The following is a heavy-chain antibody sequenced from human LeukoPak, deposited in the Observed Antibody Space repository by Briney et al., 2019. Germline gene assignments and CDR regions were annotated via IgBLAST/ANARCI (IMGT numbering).Heavy chain of an antibody. D-gene: IGHD3-22*01. J-gene: IGHJ4*02. V-gene: IGHV1-46*01. CDR2: INPSGGST. Sequence: GASVKVSCKASGYTFTSYYMHWVRQAPGQGLEWMGIINPSGGSTSYAQKFQGRVTMTRDTSTSTVYMELSSLRSEDTAVYYCARDYYYDSSGYYYVANYFDYWGQRTLVTVSS. CDR3: ARDYYYDSSGYYYVANYFDY. CDR1: GYTFTSYY.